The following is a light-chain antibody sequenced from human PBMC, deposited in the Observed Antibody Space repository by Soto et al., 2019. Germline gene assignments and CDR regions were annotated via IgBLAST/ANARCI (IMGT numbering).Light chain of an antibody. CDR1: TSDVGGYDY. V-gene: IGLV2-11*01. CDR3: CSYAGDFYV. CDR2: DVS. J-gene: IGLJ1*01. Sequence: QSALTQPRSVSGSPGQSVAISCTGTTSDVGGYDYVSWHQQHPGKAPELIIFDVSKRPSGVPDRFSGSKYGNTASLTISGLQAEDEADYFCCSYAGDFYVFGSGTKLTVL.